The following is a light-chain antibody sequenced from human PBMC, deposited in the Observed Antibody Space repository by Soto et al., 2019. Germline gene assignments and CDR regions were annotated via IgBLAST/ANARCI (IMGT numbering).Light chain of an antibody. J-gene: IGKJ4*01. CDR1: QSVSNN. CDR2: GAS. Sequence: EIVFTQSPGSLSLSPGERATLSCRASQSVSNNLAWYQQKPGQAPRLLIYGASTRATGIPARFSGSGSGTEFTLIISSLQSEDFAVYYCQQYNNWPQTFGGGTKVDIK. V-gene: IGKV3D-15*01. CDR3: QQYNNWPQT.